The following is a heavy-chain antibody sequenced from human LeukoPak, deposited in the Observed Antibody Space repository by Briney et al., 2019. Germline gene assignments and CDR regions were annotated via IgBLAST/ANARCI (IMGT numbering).Heavy chain of an antibody. CDR3: ARDLGGSYPNYYYYYMDV. J-gene: IGHJ6*03. V-gene: IGHV1-69*06. CDR1: GGTFSSYA. D-gene: IGHD1-26*01. Sequence: SVKVSCKASGGTFSSYAISWVRQAPGQGLEWMGGIIPIFGTANYAQKFQGRVTITADKSTSTAYMELSSLRSEDTAVYYCARDLGGSYPNYYYYYMDVWGKGTTVTVSS. CDR2: IIPIFGTA.